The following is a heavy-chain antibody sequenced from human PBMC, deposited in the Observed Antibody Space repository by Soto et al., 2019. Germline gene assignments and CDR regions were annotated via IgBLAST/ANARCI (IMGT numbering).Heavy chain of an antibody. V-gene: IGHV4-34*01. Sequence: PSETLSLTCAVYGGSFSGYYWSLIRQPPGKGLEWIGEINHSGSTNYNPSLKSRVTISVDTSKNQFSLKLSSVTAADTAVYYCARGSSDYYDSSGYQAGDYFEYWGQGTLVTVSS. CDR1: GGSFSGYY. D-gene: IGHD3-22*01. J-gene: IGHJ4*02. CDR2: INHSGST. CDR3: ARGSSDYYDSSGYQAGDYFEY.